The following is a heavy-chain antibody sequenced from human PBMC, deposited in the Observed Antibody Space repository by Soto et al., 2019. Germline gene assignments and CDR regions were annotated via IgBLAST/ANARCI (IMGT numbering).Heavy chain of an antibody. D-gene: IGHD3-10*01. J-gene: IGHJ4*02. CDR3: ASGPGGGGY. CDR2: IYSGGYT. Sequence: EVQLVESGGGLIQPGGSLRLSCAVSGFTVSNNYMSWVRQAPGKGLEGVSVIYSGGYTAYGDSVKGRFTISRDNSKNTPYLKTKALSAPARAVFSCASGPGGGGYWGQGTLVTVSS. V-gene: IGHV3-53*01. CDR1: GFTVSNNY.